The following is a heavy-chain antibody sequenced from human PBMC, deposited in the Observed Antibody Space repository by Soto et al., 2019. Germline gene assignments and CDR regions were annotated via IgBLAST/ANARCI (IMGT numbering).Heavy chain of an antibody. Sequence: QVQLQESGPGLVKPSQTLSLTCTVSGGSISSGGYYWSWIRQHPGKGLEWIGYIYYSGSTYYNPSLKSRVTISVDTSKNQCSLKLSSVTAADTAVYYCARALGYCTNGVCGGVDYWGQGTLVTVSS. CDR1: GGSISSGGYY. V-gene: IGHV4-31*03. D-gene: IGHD2-8*01. CDR2: IYYSGST. CDR3: ARALGYCTNGVCGGVDY. J-gene: IGHJ4*02.